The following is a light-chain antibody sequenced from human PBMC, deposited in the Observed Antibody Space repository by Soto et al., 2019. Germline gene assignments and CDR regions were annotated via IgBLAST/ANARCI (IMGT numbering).Light chain of an antibody. CDR3: MQGTHWPYT. CDR1: QSLLYSDGNTY. Sequence: DVVVPQSPLSLPVTLGQPASISCRSSQSLLYSDGNTYLSWFQQRPGQSPRRLIYKVSNRDSGVPDRFSGSGSGTDFTLKISRVEAEDVGVYYCMQGTHWPYTFGQGTKVDIK. V-gene: IGKV2-30*01. CDR2: KVS. J-gene: IGKJ2*01.